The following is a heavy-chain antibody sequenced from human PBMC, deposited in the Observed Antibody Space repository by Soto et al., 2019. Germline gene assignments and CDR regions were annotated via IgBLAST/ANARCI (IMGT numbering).Heavy chain of an antibody. D-gene: IGHD3-3*01. CDR2: INPNSGGT. J-gene: IGHJ6*02. Sequence: GASVKVSCKASGYTFTGYYMHWVRQAPGQGLEWMGWINPNSGGTNYAQKFQGWVTMTRDTSISTAYMELSRLRSDDTAVYYCARDRLRFLEWFSGMDVWGQGTTVTVSS. CDR3: ARDRLRFLEWFSGMDV. V-gene: IGHV1-2*04. CDR1: GYTFTGYY.